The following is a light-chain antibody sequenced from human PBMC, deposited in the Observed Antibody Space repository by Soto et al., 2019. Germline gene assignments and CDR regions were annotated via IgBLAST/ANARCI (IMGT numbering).Light chain of an antibody. CDR3: QHYDNIPYT. V-gene: IGKV1-33*01. CDR1: QDIANY. J-gene: IGKJ2*01. CDR2: DAS. Sequence: DIQMTQSPSSLSASVGDRVTITCQASQDIANYLTWYQQRPGKAPKLLIYDASNLETGVPSRFSGSGSGTDFTLTISSLQPEDIATYYCQHYDNIPYTFGQGTNLEI.